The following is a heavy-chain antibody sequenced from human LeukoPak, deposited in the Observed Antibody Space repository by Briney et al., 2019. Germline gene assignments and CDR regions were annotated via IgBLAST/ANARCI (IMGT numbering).Heavy chain of an antibody. Sequence: ASVKVSCKASGYTFTGHYVHWVRQAPGQGLEWMGWVNPNSGATRYSQNFQGRVTMTRDTSISIAYMDLTSLRSDDTAVYYCARDGWGDYDRLGWFDSWGQGTLVTVSS. V-gene: IGHV1-2*02. CDR2: VNPNSGAT. J-gene: IGHJ5*02. CDR3: ARDGWGDYDRLGWFDS. CDR1: GYTFTGHY. D-gene: IGHD4-17*01.